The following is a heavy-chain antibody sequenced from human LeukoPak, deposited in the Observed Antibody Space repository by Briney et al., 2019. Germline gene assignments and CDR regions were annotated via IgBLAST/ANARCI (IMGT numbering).Heavy chain of an antibody. J-gene: IGHJ4*02. Sequence: GGSLTLSCAASGFTFSSYWMHWVRQAPGKGLEWVSLISGDGGSTYYADSVKGRFTISRDNSKNSLYLQMNSLRTEDTALYYCAKDSSGDYADYWGQGTLVTVSS. CDR2: ISGDGGST. D-gene: IGHD4-17*01. CDR3: AKDSSGDYADY. V-gene: IGHV3-43*02. CDR1: GFTFSSYW.